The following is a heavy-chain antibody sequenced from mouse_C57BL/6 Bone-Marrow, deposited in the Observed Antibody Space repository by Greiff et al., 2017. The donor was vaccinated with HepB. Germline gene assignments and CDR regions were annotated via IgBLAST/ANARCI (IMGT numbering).Heavy chain of an antibody. CDR1: GYTFTSYW. Sequence: QVQLQQPGAELVRPGSSVKLSCKASGYTFTSYWMDWVKQRPGQGLEWIGNIYPSDSETHYNQKFKDKATLTVDKSSSTAYMQLSSLTSEDSAVYYCARWGGYPFDYWGQGTTLTVSS. CDR2: IYPSDSET. V-gene: IGHV1-61*01. CDR3: ARWGGYPFDY. J-gene: IGHJ2*01. D-gene: IGHD2-2*01.